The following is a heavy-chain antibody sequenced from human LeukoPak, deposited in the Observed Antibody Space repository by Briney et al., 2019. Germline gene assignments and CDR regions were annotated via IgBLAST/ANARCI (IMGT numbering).Heavy chain of an antibody. CDR3: ARHPPNLWFGESPAGNWFDP. J-gene: IGHJ5*02. D-gene: IGHD3-10*01. V-gene: IGHV1-46*01. CDR2: INPSGGST. Sequence: ASVKVSCKASGYTFTSYYMHWVRQAPGQGLEWMGIINPSGGSTSYAQKFQGRVTMTRDTSTSTVYMGLSSLRSEDTAVYYCARHPPNLWFGESPAGNWFDPWGQGTLVTVSS. CDR1: GYTFTSYY.